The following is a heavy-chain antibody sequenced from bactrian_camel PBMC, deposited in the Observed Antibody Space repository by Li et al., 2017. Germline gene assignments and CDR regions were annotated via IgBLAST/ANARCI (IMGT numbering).Heavy chain of an antibody. J-gene: IGHJ4*01. Sequence: QVQLVESGGGSVQAGGSLKLSCVASGYTFSGNCMGWFRQAPGEYREGVASFTSDGSISYGDSVKGRFTISKDNAKKTLYLQMYNLQSDDTAMYYCVAYIHPYNGRWFLEKDWRYWGQGTQVTVS. CDR3: VAYIHPYNGRWFLEKDWRY. CDR1: GYTFSGNC. CDR2: FTSDGSI. V-gene: IGHV3S53*01. D-gene: IGHD7*01.